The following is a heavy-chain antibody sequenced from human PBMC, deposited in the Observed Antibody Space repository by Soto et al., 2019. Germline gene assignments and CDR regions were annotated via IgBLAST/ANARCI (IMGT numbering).Heavy chain of an antibody. Sequence: QVQLQQWGAGLLKPSGTLSLTCGVSGGSLSAYYWSWIRKPPGKGLEWIGEINHAGSTNPNPSFKSRATISVDMSKNQFSLTLSSVTAADTALYYCARPPIKYCSSISCSPDYNYYMDVWGTGTAVTVSS. D-gene: IGHD2-2*01. CDR3: ARPPIKYCSSISCSPDYNYYMDV. J-gene: IGHJ6*03. V-gene: IGHV4-34*04. CDR2: INHAGST. CDR1: GGSLSAYY.